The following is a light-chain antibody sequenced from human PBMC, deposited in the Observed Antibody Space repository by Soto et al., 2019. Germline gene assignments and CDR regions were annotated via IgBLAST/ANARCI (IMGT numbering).Light chain of an antibody. J-gene: IGLJ2*01. CDR2: EVT. V-gene: IGLV2-8*01. CDR3: SSYAGSNPAVV. Sequence: QSALTQPPSASGSPGQSVTISCTGTSSDVGGYNYVSWYQQHPGKAPKLMIYEVTKRPSGVPDRFSGSKSGNTASLTVSGLQAEDEAVYYCSSYAGSNPAVVFGGGTKVTVL. CDR1: SSDVGGYNY.